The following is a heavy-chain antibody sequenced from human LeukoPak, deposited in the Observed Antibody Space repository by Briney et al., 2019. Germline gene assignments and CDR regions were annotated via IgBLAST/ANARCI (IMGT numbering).Heavy chain of an antibody. CDR3: ASSGSYRVYYFDY. V-gene: IGHV4-59*01. D-gene: IGHD3-10*01. CDR2: IYYSGST. Sequence: SETLSLTCTVSGGSISSYYWSWLRQPPGKGLEWIGYIYYSGSTNYNPSLKSRVTISVDTSKNQFSLKLSSVTAADTAVYYCASSGSYRVYYFDYWGQGTLVTVSS. CDR1: GGSISSYY. J-gene: IGHJ4*02.